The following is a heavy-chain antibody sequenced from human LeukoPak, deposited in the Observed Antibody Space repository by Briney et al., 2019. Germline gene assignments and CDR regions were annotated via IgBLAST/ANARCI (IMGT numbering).Heavy chain of an antibody. D-gene: IGHD1-26*01. Sequence: PGGSLRLSCAASGFSFSSFGMSWVRQAPGKGLEWVANIKQDGSEKYYVDSVKGRFTISRDNAKNSLYLQMNSLRAEDTAVYYCASSGSKRYYYYYMDVWGKGTTVTVSS. CDR1: GFSFSSFG. V-gene: IGHV3-7*01. CDR3: ASSGSKRYYYYYMDV. CDR2: IKQDGSEK. J-gene: IGHJ6*03.